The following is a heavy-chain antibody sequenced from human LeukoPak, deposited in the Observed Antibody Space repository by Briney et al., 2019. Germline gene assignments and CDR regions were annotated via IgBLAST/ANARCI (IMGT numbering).Heavy chain of an antibody. CDR3: ARTTVTTSWFDP. Sequence: GESLQISCKGSGSRFTSYWIGWVRRLPGKGLEWMGIIYPGDSDTRYSPSFQGQVTISADKSISTAYLQWSSLKASDTAMYYCARTTVTTSWFDPWGQGTLVTVSS. CDR1: GSRFTSYW. J-gene: IGHJ5*02. CDR2: IYPGDSDT. D-gene: IGHD4-17*01. V-gene: IGHV5-51*01.